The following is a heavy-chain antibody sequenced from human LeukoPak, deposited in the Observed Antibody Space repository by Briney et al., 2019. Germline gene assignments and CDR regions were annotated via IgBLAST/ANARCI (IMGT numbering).Heavy chain of an antibody. CDR2: INSDGSNT. CDR1: GFTFSSYW. Sequence: PGRSLRLSCAASGFTFSSYWMHWVRQAPGKGLVWVSRINSDGSNTIYADSVKGRFTFSRDNAKNTLYLQMNSLRAEDTAVYYCARGGSGWSSYFDYWGQGTLVTVPS. D-gene: IGHD6-19*01. J-gene: IGHJ4*02. CDR3: ARGGSGWSSYFDY. V-gene: IGHV3-74*01.